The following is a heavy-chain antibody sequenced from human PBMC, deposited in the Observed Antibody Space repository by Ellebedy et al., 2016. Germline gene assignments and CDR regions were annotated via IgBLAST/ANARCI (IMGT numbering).Heavy chain of an antibody. J-gene: IGHJ4*02. CDR2: ISRSSATI. V-gene: IGHV3-48*03. Sequence: GESLKISXAASGFDLTYHELNWVRQAPGKGLEWISYISRSSATIDYADSVKGRFTISRDNAKNSLYLQMNSLRAEDTAVYYCARATVVTGSDYWGQGTLVTVSS. D-gene: IGHD4-23*01. CDR1: GFDLTYHE. CDR3: ARATVVTGSDY.